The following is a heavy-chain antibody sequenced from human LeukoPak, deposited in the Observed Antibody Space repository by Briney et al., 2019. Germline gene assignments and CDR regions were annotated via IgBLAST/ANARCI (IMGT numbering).Heavy chain of an antibody. V-gene: IGHV3-48*02. Sequence: GGSLRLSCAASGFTFSSYTMNWVRQAPGKGLEWVSYIISSTSSITYADSVKGRFTISRDNAKNSLYLQMNSLRDEDSAVYYCVRDHLWAFDIWGQGTMVTVSS. CDR3: VRDHLWAFDI. J-gene: IGHJ3*02. D-gene: IGHD3-10*01. CDR1: GFTFSSYT. CDR2: IISSTSSI.